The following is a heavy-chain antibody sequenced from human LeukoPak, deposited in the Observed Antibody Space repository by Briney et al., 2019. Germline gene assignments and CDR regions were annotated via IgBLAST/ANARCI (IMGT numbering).Heavy chain of an antibody. D-gene: IGHD6-19*01. J-gene: IGHJ6*01. CDR3: ARDKLYSSGEAPQNYYYYVMDV. CDR2: IISSLGIA. CDR1: GVTFSSYA. V-gene: IGHV1-69*04. Sequence: ASLKLSCKASGVTFSSYAISWVRQAPGQGLEWVSTIISSLGIAYYAHTFQGRVTITADKSKNTVYLELSSLRAEDTAVYYCARDKLYSSGEAPQNYYYYVMDVWGQGPAVSVSS.